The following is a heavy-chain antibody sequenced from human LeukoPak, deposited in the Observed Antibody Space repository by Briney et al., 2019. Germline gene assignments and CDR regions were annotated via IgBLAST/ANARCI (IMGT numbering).Heavy chain of an antibody. CDR1: GYTFTGYY. V-gene: IGHV1-2*06. J-gene: IGHJ4*02. CDR2: INPNSGGT. D-gene: IGHD6-13*01. CDR3: ARELAAAYFDY. Sequence: GASVKVSCKASGYTFTGYYMHWVRQAPGQGLEWMGRINPNSGGTNYAQKFKGKVTMTRDTSISTAYKELSRLRSDDTAVYYCARELAAAYFDYWGQGTLVTVSS.